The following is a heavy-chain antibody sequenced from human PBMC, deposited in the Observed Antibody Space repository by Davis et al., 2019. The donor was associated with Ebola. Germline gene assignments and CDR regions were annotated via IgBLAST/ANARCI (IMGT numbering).Heavy chain of an antibody. J-gene: IGHJ4*02. CDR2: MYPGDSDT. Sequence: GGSLRLSCKVSGYTFSMYWIGWVRQVPGKGLEWIAIMYPGDSDTRYSPSFQGQVTISADKSISTAYLQWNSLKASDTAMYYCARCFGGGSCFYFDYWAQGTLVTVSS. D-gene: IGHD2-15*01. CDR3: ARCFGGGSCFYFDY. V-gene: IGHV5-51*01. CDR1: GYTFSMYW.